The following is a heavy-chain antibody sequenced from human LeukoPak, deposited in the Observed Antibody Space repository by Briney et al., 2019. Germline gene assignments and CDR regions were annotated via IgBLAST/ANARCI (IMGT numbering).Heavy chain of an antibody. V-gene: IGHV3-30*18. J-gene: IGHJ3*02. D-gene: IGHD3-22*01. CDR2: ISYDGSNK. CDR1: GFTFSSYG. CDR3: AKDRGRVIVATNAFDI. Sequence: GGSLRLSCAASGFTFSSYGMHWVRQAPGKGLEWVAVISYDGSNKYYADSVKGRFTISRDNSKNTLYLQMNSLRAEDTAVYYCAKDRGRVIVATNAFDIWGQGTMVTVSS.